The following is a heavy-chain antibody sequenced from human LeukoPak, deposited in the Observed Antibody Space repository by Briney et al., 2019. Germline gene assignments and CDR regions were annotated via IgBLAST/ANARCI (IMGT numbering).Heavy chain of an antibody. Sequence: ASVKVSCKASGYTFTSYGISWVRQAPGQGLEWMGWISPYNSNTYYAQNLQGRVTMTTDTSTSTTYMELRSLRSEDTAIYYCAKSRWYFDNWGQGTLVTVSS. V-gene: IGHV1-18*01. CDR3: AKSRWYFDN. D-gene: IGHD6-13*01. CDR2: ISPYNSNT. CDR1: GYTFTSYG. J-gene: IGHJ4*02.